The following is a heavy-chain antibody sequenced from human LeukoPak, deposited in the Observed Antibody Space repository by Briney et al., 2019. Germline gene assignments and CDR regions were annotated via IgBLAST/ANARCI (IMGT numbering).Heavy chain of an antibody. Sequence: GGSLRLSCTASGFTFGDYAMSWFRQAPGKGPEWVGFIRSKAYGGTTEYAASVKGRFTISRDDSKSIAYLQMNSLKTEDTAVYYCTRVGIAAENYYFDYWGQGNLVTVSS. D-gene: IGHD6-13*01. CDR1: GFTFGDYA. V-gene: IGHV3-49*03. CDR3: TRVGIAAENYYFDY. J-gene: IGHJ4*02. CDR2: IRSKAYGGTT.